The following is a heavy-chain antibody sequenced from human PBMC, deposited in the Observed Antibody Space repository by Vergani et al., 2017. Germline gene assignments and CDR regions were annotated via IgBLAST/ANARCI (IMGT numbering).Heavy chain of an antibody. CDR1: GFTFRSYA. CDR3: AKLADGSGMYYFDY. J-gene: IGHJ4*02. Sequence: EVKLLESGGGLVQPGGSLRLSCAASGFTFRSYAMSSVRQAPGKGLEWVSAISGSGGSTYYADSGKGRFTISRDNSKKTLYLQMNSPSAEDTVVYDCAKLADGSGMYYFDYWGQGTLVIVSS. D-gene: IGHD3-10*01. CDR2: ISGSGGST. V-gene: IGHV3-23*01.